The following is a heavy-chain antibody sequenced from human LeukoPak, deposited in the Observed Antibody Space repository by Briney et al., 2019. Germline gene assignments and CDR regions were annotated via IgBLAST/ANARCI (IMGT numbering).Heavy chain of an antibody. V-gene: IGHV1-18*01. CDR2: ISAYNGNT. J-gene: IGHJ5*02. Sequence: ASVKVSCKASGYTFTSYGISWVRQAPGQGLEWMGWISAYNGNTNYAQKLQGRGTMTTDTSTSTAYMELRSLRSDDTAVYYCARDATREWELLSCWFDPWGQGTLVTVSS. CDR1: GYTFTSYG. D-gene: IGHD1-26*01. CDR3: ARDATREWELLSCWFDP.